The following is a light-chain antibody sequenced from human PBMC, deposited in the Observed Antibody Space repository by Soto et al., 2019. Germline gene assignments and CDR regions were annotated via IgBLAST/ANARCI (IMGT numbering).Light chain of an antibody. Sequence: EIALTQSPVTLCVSPGERVTLSCLASQSVYTNLAWYQQKPGQAPRLLTHGASTRATSFPARFSGSGSGTEFTLTISSLQSEDFAVYYCQEYNNWPLITFGQGTRLEIK. V-gene: IGKV3-15*01. CDR1: QSVYTN. CDR3: QEYNNWPLIT. J-gene: IGKJ5*01. CDR2: GAS.